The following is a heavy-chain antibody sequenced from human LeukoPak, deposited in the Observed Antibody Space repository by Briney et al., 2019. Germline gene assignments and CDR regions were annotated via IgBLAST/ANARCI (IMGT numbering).Heavy chain of an antibody. V-gene: IGHV1-2*02. CDR2: INPKSGDP. J-gene: IGHJ4*02. CDR3: ARDPGHDTSNYGGLDF. D-gene: IGHD4-11*01. Sequence: ASVKVSCKASGYTFTSYGISWVRQAPGQGLEWMGWINPKSGDPIYVQKFQGRVTLTRDTSIDTVYLELSSLKSDDTAVYYCARDPGHDTSNYGGLDFWGQGTLVTVSS. CDR1: GYTFTSYG.